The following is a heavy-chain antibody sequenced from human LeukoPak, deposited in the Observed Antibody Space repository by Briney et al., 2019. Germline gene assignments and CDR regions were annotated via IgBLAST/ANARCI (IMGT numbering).Heavy chain of an antibody. CDR3: ARASHDYGDYSHFDY. CDR1: GGSISSYY. CDR2: VYTSGST. Sequence: SETLSLTCTVSGGSISSYYWSWIRQPAGKGLEWIGRVYTSGSTNYNPSLKSRVTIAVDKSKNQFSLKLSSVTAADTAVYYCARASHDYGDYSHFDYWGQGTLVTVSS. V-gene: IGHV4-4*07. J-gene: IGHJ4*02. D-gene: IGHD4-17*01.